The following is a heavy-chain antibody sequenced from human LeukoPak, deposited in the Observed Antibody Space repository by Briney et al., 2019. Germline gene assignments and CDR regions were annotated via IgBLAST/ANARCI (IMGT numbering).Heavy chain of an antibody. J-gene: IGHJ4*02. V-gene: IGHV3-30*18. D-gene: IGHD5-12*01. CDR3: AKDGHIVATSYFDY. CDR1: GFTFSSYG. Sequence: GGSLRLSCAASGFTFSSYGMHRVRQAPGKGLEWVAVISYDGSNKYYADSVKGRFTISRDNSKNTLYLQMNSLRAEDTAVYYCAKDGHIVATSYFDYWGQGTLVTVSS. CDR2: ISYDGSNK.